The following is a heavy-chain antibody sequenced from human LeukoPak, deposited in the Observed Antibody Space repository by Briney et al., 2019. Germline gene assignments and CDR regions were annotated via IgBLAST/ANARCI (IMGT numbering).Heavy chain of an antibody. Sequence: GASVKVSCKASGGTFSSYAISWVRQAPGQGLEWMGGIIPIFGTANYAQKFQGRVTITAGESTSTAYMELRSLRSDDTAVYYCARELTYYDFWSGYYSPSYFDYWGQGTLVTVSS. J-gene: IGHJ4*02. V-gene: IGHV1-69*13. D-gene: IGHD3-3*01. CDR3: ARELTYYDFWSGYYSPSYFDY. CDR2: IIPIFGTA. CDR1: GGTFSSYA.